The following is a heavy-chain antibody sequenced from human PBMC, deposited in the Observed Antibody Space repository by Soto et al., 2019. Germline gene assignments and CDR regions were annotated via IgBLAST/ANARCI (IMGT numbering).Heavy chain of an antibody. CDR1: GGTFSSYA. CDR3: ARHFHNRGYYLGFDY. CDR2: IIPIFATA. D-gene: IGHD1-26*01. J-gene: IGHJ4*02. Sequence: QVQLVQSGAEVTKPGSSVKVSCKASGGTFSSYAISWVRQAPGQGLEWMGGIIPIFATANYAKKFQGSVTITADESTSTAYMELSSLSSEDTAVYYCARHFHNRGYYLGFDYWGQGTLVTVSS. V-gene: IGHV1-69*12.